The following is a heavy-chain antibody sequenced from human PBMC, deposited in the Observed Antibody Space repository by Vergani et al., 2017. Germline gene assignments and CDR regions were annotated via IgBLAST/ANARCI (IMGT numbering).Heavy chain of an antibody. CDR3: ARSRAYSNYFDY. D-gene: IGHD4-11*01. CDR2: ISGSGGSK. CDR1: GFTFSSYA. Sequence: EVQLLESGGGLVQPGGSLRLSCAASGFTFSSYAMSWVRQAPGKGLEWVSAISGSGGSKYYANSVKGRFTISRDNSKNTLYLQMNSLRAEDTAVYYCARSRAYSNYFDYWGQGTLVTVSS. V-gene: IGHV3-23*01. J-gene: IGHJ4*02.